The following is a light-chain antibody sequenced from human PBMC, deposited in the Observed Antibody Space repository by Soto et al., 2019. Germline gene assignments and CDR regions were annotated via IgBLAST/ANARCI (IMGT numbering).Light chain of an antibody. CDR1: QSISSW. CDR2: KAS. Sequence: DIQMTQSPSTLSASVGDRVTITCRASQSISSWLAWYQQKPGKAPNLLIYKASSLESGVPSRFSGSGSGTEFTLTIGSLQPDDFAIYYCQQYNSYWTFGQGTKVEI. J-gene: IGKJ1*01. CDR3: QQYNSYWT. V-gene: IGKV1-5*03.